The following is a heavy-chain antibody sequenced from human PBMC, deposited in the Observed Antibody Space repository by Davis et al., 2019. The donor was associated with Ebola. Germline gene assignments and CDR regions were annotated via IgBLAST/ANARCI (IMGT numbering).Heavy chain of an antibody. Sequence: SETLSLTCTVSGGSISSSSYYWSWIRQPPGKGLEWIGYIYYLGYTDYNPSLKSRATISVDTSKKQFSLKLSSVTAADTAVYYCARGEERYSSNWWDYWGQGTLLTVSS. V-gene: IGHV4-61*05. CDR2: IYYLGYT. J-gene: IGHJ4*02. CDR1: GGSISSSSYY. D-gene: IGHD6-13*01. CDR3: ARGEERYSSNWWDY.